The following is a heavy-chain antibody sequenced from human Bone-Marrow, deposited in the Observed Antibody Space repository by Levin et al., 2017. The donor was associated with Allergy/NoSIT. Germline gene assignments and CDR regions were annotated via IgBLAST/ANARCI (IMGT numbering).Heavy chain of an antibody. J-gene: IGHJ4*02. CDR1: GFSLSTSGVG. CDR3: AHLRLGASNPLFDY. V-gene: IGHV2-5*01. Sequence: SGPTLVKPTQTLTLTCTFSGFSLSTSGVGVGWIRQPPGKALEWLALIYWNDDKRYSPSLKSRLTITKDTSKNQVVLTMTNMDPVDTATYYCAHLRLGASNPLFDYWGQGTLVTVSS. D-gene: IGHD4-11*01. CDR2: IYWNDDK.